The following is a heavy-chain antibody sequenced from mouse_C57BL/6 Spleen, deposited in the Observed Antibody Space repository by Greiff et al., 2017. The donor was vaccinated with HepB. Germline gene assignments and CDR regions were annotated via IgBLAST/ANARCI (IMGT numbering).Heavy chain of an antibody. CDR3: ARGEVYDYDLFDY. CDR2: INPSNGGT. D-gene: IGHD2-4*01. J-gene: IGHJ2*01. Sequence: QVQLQQPGTELVKPGASVKLSCKASGYTFTSYWMHWVKQRPGQGLEWIGNINPSNGGTNYNEKFKTKATLTVDKSSSTAYMQLSSLTSEDSAVYYCARGEVYDYDLFDYWGQGTTLTVSS. V-gene: IGHV1-53*01. CDR1: GYTFTSYW.